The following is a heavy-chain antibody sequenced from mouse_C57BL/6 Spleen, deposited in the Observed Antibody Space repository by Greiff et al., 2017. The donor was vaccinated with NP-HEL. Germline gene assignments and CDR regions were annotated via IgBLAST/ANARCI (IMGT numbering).Heavy chain of an antibody. CDR2: IYPGSGNT. CDR3: ARGDYVVDY. CDR1: GYSFTSYY. Sequence: VQLQQSGPELVKPGASVKISCKASGYSFTSYYIHWVKQRPGQGLEWIGRIYPGSGNTKYIEKFKGKATLTADTSSSTAYMQLSSLTSEDSAVYYCARGDYVVDYWGQGTSVTVSS. J-gene: IGHJ4*01. D-gene: IGHD1-1*02. V-gene: IGHV1-66*01.